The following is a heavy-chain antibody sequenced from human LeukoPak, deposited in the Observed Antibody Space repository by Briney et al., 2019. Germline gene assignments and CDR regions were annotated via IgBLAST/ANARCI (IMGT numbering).Heavy chain of an antibody. CDR3: ARRTSWYYFDY. V-gene: IGHV4-59*08. Sequence: SETLSLTCTVSGGSISSYYWSWIRQPPGKGLEWIGYIYYSGSTNYNPSLKSRVTISVDTSRNQFSLKLSSVTAADTAVYYCARRTSWYYFDYWGQGTLATVSS. D-gene: IGHD6-13*01. CDR2: IYYSGST. J-gene: IGHJ4*02. CDR1: GGSISSYY.